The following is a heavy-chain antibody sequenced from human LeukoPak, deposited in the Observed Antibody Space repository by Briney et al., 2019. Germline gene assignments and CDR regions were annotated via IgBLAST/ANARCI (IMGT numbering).Heavy chain of an antibody. CDR3: ARHGTSGTNLNWFDP. Sequence: SSETLSLTCTVSGGSISSFYWSWIRQPPGKGLEWIGYIYYSGSTNYNPPLKSRVTISVDTSKNQFSLKLSSVTAADTAVYYCARHGTSGTNLNWFDPWGQGTLVTVSS. J-gene: IGHJ5*02. D-gene: IGHD1-1*01. V-gene: IGHV4-59*01. CDR2: IYYSGST. CDR1: GGSISSFY.